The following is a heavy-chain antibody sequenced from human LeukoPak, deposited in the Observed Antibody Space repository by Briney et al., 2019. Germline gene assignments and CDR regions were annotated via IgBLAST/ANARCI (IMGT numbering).Heavy chain of an antibody. CDR2: IKQDGSET. J-gene: IGHJ3*02. Sequence: GGSLRLSCAASGFTFSSSWMSWVRQAPGMGLEWVASIKQDGSETRYMDSMKGRFTIFRDNTKTSVYLQMNSLRAEDTAVYYCARYGLGDTFDIWGQGTVVTVSS. D-gene: IGHD4-17*01. V-gene: IGHV3-7*01. CDR3: ARYGLGDTFDI. CDR1: GFTFSSSW.